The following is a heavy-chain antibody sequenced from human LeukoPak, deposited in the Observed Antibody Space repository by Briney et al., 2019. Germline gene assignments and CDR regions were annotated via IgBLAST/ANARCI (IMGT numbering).Heavy chain of an antibody. CDR3: AREHSYGYYSY. D-gene: IGHD5-18*01. Sequence: ASVKVSCKASGYTFTGYYMHWVRQAPGQGLEWMGWINPNSGGANYAQKFQGGVTMTRDTSISTAYMELSRLRSDDTAVYYCAREHSYGYYSYWGQGTLVTVSS. CDR1: GYTFTGYY. J-gene: IGHJ4*02. CDR2: INPNSGGA. V-gene: IGHV1-2*02.